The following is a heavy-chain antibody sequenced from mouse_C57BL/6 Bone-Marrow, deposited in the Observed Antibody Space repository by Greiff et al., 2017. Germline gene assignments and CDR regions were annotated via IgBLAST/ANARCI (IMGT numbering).Heavy chain of an antibody. CDR1: GYAFRTYW. CDR2: IYPGDGDT. V-gene: IGHV1-80*01. D-gene: IGHD4-1*01. Sequence: QVQLQQSGAELVKPGASVKISCKVSGYAFRTYWMNWVQQRPGKGLEWIGQIYPGDGDTNYNGKFKGKATLTADKSSSTAYMQLSSLTSEDSAVYFCARDWDSFDYGGQGNTLTVSS. J-gene: IGHJ2*01. CDR3: ARDWDSFDY.